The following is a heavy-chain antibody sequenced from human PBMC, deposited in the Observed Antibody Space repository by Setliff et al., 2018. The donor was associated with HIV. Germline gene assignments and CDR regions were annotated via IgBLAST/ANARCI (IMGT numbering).Heavy chain of an antibody. V-gene: IGHV1-46*01. D-gene: IGHD2-15*01. J-gene: IGHJ5*02. CDR2: INPSGGST. Sequence: ASVKVSCKASGYTFTSYYMHWVRQAPGQGLEWMGIINPSGGSTSYAQKFQGRVTMTRDTSTSTVYMELSSLRSGDTAVYYCALPYCSGGNCWSSASLPPAGWFDPWGQGTLVTVSS. CDR1: GYTFTSYY. CDR3: ALPYCSGGNCWSSASLPPAGWFDP.